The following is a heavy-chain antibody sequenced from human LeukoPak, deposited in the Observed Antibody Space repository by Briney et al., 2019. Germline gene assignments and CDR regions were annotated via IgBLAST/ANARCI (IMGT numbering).Heavy chain of an antibody. CDR3: ARDSALDRYRVNWFDP. D-gene: IGHD1-26*01. Sequence: SQTLSLTCTVSGGSISSGDYYWSWIRQPPGKGLEWIGYIYYSGSTYYNPSLKSRVTMSVDTSKNQFSLKLGSVTAADTAVYYCARDSALDRYRVNWFDPWGQGTLVTVSS. J-gene: IGHJ5*02. CDR1: GGSISSGDYY. V-gene: IGHV4-30-4*08. CDR2: IYYSGST.